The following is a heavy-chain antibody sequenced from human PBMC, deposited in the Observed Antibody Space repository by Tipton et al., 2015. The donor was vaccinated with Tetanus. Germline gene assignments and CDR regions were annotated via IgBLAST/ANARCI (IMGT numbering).Heavy chain of an antibody. CDR1: GGSFSGYY. J-gene: IGHJ2*01. V-gene: IGHV4-59*08. D-gene: IGHD3-3*01. Sequence: TLSLTCAVYGGSFSGYYWSWIRQPPGKGLEWIGYIYYSGSTNYNPSLKSRVTISVDTSKNQFSLKLSSVTAADTAVYYCARQNPLEWLLYSWYFDLWGRGTLVTVSS. CDR2: IYYSGST. CDR3: ARQNPLEWLLYSWYFDL.